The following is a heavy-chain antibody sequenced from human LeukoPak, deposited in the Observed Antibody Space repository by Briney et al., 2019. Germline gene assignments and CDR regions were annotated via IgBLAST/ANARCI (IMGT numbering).Heavy chain of an antibody. J-gene: IGHJ4*02. Sequence: GGSLRLSCAASGFTFSTASLHWVRQAPGRGLEWVSAFDTGFGTYYPDSLKGRFTISRDNSKNTLFLQMNSLRAEDTAVYYCAKGRLGIRERALYYWGQGTLVTVSS. D-gene: IGHD7-27*01. V-gene: IGHV3-23*01. CDR1: GFTFSTAS. CDR2: FDTGFGT. CDR3: AKGRLGIRERALYY.